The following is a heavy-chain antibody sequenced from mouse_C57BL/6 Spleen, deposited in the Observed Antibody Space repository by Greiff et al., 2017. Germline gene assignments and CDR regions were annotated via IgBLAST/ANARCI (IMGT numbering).Heavy chain of an antibody. CDR1: GYSFTGYY. V-gene: IGHV1-31*01. CDR3: ARGRTMDGNRGYFDY. Sequence: EVMLVESGPELVKPGASVKISCKASGYSFTGYYMHWVKQSHGNILDWIGYIYPYNGVSSYNQKFKGKATLTVDTSSSTAYMELRSLTSEDSAVYYCARGRTMDGNRGYFDYWGQGTTLTVSS. CDR2: IYPYNGVS. J-gene: IGHJ2*01. D-gene: IGHD2-1*01.